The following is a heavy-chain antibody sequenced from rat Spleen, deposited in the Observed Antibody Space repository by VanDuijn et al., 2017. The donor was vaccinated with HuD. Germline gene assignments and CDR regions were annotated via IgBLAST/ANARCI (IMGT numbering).Heavy chain of an antibody. V-gene: IGHV5-25*01. J-gene: IGHJ3*01. D-gene: IGHD1-7*01. Sequence: EVQLVESGGGLVQPGGSLKLSCAGSGFTFSNYDMAWVRQAPSMGLEWVASMSPTNGNTYYRDSLKGRFSVSRDNAKSTLYLQMDSLRSEDTATYYCSRPGYGYPFAYWGQGTLVTVSS. CDR2: MSPTNGNT. CDR1: GFTFSNYD. CDR3: SRPGYGYPFAY.